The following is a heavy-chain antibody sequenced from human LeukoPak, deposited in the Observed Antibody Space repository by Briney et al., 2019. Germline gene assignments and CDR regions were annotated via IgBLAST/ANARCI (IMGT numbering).Heavy chain of an antibody. CDR1: GFTFSSYG. Sequence: GGSLRLSCAASGFTFSSYGMHWVRQAPGKGLEWVAFIRYDGSNKYYADSVKGRFTISRDNSKNTLYLQMNSLRAEDTAVYYCAKVVVRGVIDNWFDPWGQGTLVTVSS. J-gene: IGHJ5*02. CDR2: IRYDGSNK. V-gene: IGHV3-30*02. D-gene: IGHD3-10*01. CDR3: AKVVVRGVIDNWFDP.